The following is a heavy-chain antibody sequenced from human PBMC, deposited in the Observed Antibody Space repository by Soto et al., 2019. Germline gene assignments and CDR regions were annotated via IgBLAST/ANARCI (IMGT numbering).Heavy chain of an antibody. D-gene: IGHD2-15*01. V-gene: IGHV3-66*01. CDR2: ISNRGDT. Sequence: EVQLVESGGGLVQPGGSLRLSCTASGFIVSDTYMNWVRQAPGKGLXXXSVISNRGDTHYADSVRGRFSLSRDIAXXXVXXQXXXXXXXXXXXXYCAREPRYCRGGSCSITGDAFDIWGQGTMVTVSS. J-gene: IGHJ3*02. CDR1: GFIVSDTY. CDR3: AREPRYCRGGSCSITGDAFDI.